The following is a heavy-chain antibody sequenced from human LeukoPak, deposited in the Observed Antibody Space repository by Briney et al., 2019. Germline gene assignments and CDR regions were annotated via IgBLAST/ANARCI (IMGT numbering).Heavy chain of an antibody. CDR1: GGSMTTSNHY. Sequence: SETLSLTCNVSGGSMTTSNHYWGWIRQPPGKGLEWVANMYSSGPTFYNPSLKSRVNISVDTSKNHFSLKLTSVTAADTAVYYSARCSRKMATQIDWGQGTLVTVSS. CDR2: MYSSGPT. J-gene: IGHJ4*02. D-gene: IGHD5-24*01. CDR3: ARCSRKMATQID. V-gene: IGHV4-39*02.